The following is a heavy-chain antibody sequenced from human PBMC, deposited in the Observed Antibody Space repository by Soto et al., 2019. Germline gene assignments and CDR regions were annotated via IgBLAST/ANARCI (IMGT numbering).Heavy chain of an antibody. CDR1: GFTFSSYA. Sequence: EVQLLESGGGLVQPGGSLRLSCAASGFTFSSYAMNWVRQAPGKGLEWVSAISGSGDSTYYANSVKGRFTISRDNSMNTLYLQMNSLRAEDTAVYYCAKENGFWIGREMDYWGQGTLVTVSS. D-gene: IGHD3-3*01. V-gene: IGHV3-23*01. CDR2: ISGSGDST. CDR3: AKENGFWIGREMDY. J-gene: IGHJ4*02.